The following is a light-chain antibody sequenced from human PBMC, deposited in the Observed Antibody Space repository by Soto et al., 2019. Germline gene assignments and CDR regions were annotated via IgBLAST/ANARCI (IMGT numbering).Light chain of an antibody. CDR2: DNH. CDR3: AAWDVSLKGFV. J-gene: IGLJ1*01. CDR1: SSNIGINT. V-gene: IGLV1-44*01. Sequence: SVLTQPPSASETPRQRVTFSFCGSSSNIGINTVNWYRQLPGTAPQLLISDNHRRPSGVPDRFSGSKSGTSASLAISGLQSEDEATYFCAAWDVSLKGFVFGTGTKVTVL.